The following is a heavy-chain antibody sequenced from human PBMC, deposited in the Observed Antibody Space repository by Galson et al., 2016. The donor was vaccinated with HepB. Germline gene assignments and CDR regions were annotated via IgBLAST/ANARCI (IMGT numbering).Heavy chain of an antibody. CDR2: INTDGGST. D-gene: IGHD3-10*01. CDR1: GFTFTTYW. V-gene: IGHV3-74*01. CDR3: ARGRYLTVRNFDY. Sequence: SLRLSCAASGFTFTTYWMHWVRQAPEKGLVWVSGINTDGGSTIYAYSVKGRFTIARDNATNTLSLQMNSLRAEDTAVYYCARGRYLTVRNFDYWGQGTLVTVSS. J-gene: IGHJ4*02.